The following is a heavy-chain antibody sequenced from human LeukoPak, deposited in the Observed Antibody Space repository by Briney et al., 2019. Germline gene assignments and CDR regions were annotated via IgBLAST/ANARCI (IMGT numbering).Heavy chain of an antibody. J-gene: IGHJ6*02. V-gene: IGHV3-48*04. CDR2: ISSSSSTI. Sequence: GGSLRLSCAASGFTFSSYSMNWVRQAPGKGLEWVSYISSSSSTIYYADSVKGRFTISRDNAKNSLYLQMNSLRAEDTAVYYCARSTLTPIVVVPVCLMDVWGQGTTVTVSS. CDR1: GFTFSSYS. CDR3: ARSTLTPIVVVPVCLMDV. D-gene: IGHD2-2*01.